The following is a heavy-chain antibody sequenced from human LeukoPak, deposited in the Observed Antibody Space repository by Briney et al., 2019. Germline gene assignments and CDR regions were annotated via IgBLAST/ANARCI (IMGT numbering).Heavy chain of an antibody. CDR2: INHSGST. CDR3: ARERVSGYYSYYFDY. D-gene: IGHD3-22*01. Sequence: ASETLSLTCTVSGGSISSYYRSWIRQPPGKGLEWIGEINHSGSTNYNPSLKSRVTISVDTSKNQFSLKLSSVTAADTAVYYCARERVSGYYSYYFDYWGQGTLVTVSS. J-gene: IGHJ4*02. CDR1: GGSISSYY. V-gene: IGHV4-59*01.